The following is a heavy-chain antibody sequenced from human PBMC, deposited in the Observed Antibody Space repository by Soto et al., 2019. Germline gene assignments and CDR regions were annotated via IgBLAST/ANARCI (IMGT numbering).Heavy chain of an antibody. CDR3: ARDLEVRGVIMPHLDYYYYGMDV. CDR1: GGTFSSYT. V-gene: IGHV1-69*08. J-gene: IGHJ6*02. D-gene: IGHD3-10*01. Sequence: QVQLVQSGAEVKKPGSSVKVSCKASGGTFSSYTISWVRQAPGQGLEWMGRIIPILGIANYAQKFQGRVTITAAKARSTXXMXLXXLRSEDTAVYYCARDLEVRGVIMPHLDYYYYGMDVWGQGTTVTVSS. CDR2: IIPILGIA.